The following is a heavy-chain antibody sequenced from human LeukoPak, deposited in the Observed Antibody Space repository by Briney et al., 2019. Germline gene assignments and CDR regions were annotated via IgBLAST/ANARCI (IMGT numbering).Heavy chain of an antibody. D-gene: IGHD3-10*01. CDR1: GGSISSGGYY. J-gene: IGHJ5*02. Sequence: SETLSLTCTVSGGSISSGGYYWSWIRQHPGKGLEWIGYIYNSGNTYYNPSLKSRVTISVDTSKNQFSLKLSSVTAADTAVYYCARGFGSGSYEWFDPWGQGTLVTVSS. CDR2: IYNSGNT. V-gene: IGHV4-31*03. CDR3: ARGFGSGSYEWFDP.